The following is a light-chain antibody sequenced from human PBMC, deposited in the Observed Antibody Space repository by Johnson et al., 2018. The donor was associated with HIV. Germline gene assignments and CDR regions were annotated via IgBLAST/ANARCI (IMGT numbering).Light chain of an antibody. CDR3: GTWDTSLSAGV. CDR2: END. J-gene: IGLJ1*01. CDR1: SSNIGNHY. V-gene: IGLV1-51*02. Sequence: QSILTQPPSVSAAPGQKVTISCSGSSSNIGNHYVSWYQHLPGTAPKLLIYENDKRPSGIPDRFSGSKSGTSATLGITGLQTGDEADYYCGTWDTSLSAGVFGTGTRVTVL.